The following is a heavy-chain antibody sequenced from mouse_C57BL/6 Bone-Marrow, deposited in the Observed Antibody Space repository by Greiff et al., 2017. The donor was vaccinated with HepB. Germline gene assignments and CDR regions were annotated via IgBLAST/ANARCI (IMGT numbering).Heavy chain of an antibody. D-gene: IGHD2-10*01. Sequence: EVKLEESGGGLVKPGGSLKLSCAASGFTFSSYAMSWVRQTPEKRLEWVATISDGGSYTYYPDNVKGRFTISRDNAKNNLYLQMSHLKSEDTAMYYCASLPRGFAYWGQGTLVTVSA. CDR1: GFTFSSYA. CDR2: ISDGGSYT. J-gene: IGHJ3*01. CDR3: ASLPRGFAY. V-gene: IGHV5-4*03.